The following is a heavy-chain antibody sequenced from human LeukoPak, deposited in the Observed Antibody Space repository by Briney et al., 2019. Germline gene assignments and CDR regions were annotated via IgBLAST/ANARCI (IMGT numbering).Heavy chain of an antibody. D-gene: IGHD3-10*01. Sequence: GGSLRLSCAASGFTFDDYAMHWVRQAPGKGLEWVSGISWNSGSIGYADSVKGRFTISRDNAKNSLYLQMNSLKIEDTAVYYCTTGDYYGSGSDPDQYYYYGMDVWGQGTTVTVSS. CDR3: TTGDYYGSGSDPDQYYYYGMDV. CDR2: ISWNSGSI. J-gene: IGHJ6*02. V-gene: IGHV3-9*01. CDR1: GFTFDDYA.